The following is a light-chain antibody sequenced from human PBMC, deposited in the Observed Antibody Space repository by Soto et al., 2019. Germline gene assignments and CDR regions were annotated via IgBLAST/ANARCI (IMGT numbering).Light chain of an antibody. CDR3: SSYAGSNAWV. J-gene: IGLJ3*02. CDR2: EDS. V-gene: IGLV2-8*01. CDR1: SSDIGGYNF. Sequence: QSALTQPPSASGSPGQSVTISCTGTSSDIGGYNFVSWYQQHPGKAPKLIIYEDSKRPSGVPDRFSGSKSGNAASLTVAVLHAEDAADYYCSSYAGSNAWVFGGGTQLTVL.